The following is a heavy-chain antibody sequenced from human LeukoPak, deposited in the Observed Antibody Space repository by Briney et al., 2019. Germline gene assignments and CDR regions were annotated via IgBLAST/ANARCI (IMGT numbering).Heavy chain of an antibody. J-gene: IGHJ4*02. Sequence: PGGSLRLSCGASGFSFSNAWMSWVRQAPGKGLEWVGRIKSKTDGGTTDYAAPVKGRFHISRDDSKNTLYLQMNSLKTEDTAVYYCTTRGTRVTTKFAYWGQGSLVTVSS. CDR2: IKSKTDGGTT. V-gene: IGHV3-15*01. CDR1: GFSFSNAW. CDR3: TTRGTRVTTKFAY. D-gene: IGHD4-17*01.